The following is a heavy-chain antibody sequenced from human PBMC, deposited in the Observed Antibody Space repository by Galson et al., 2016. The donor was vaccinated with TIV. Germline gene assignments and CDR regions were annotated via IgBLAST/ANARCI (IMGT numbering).Heavy chain of an antibody. V-gene: IGHV1-2*02. CDR3: ARGVAVAGYFDY. J-gene: IGHJ4*02. CDR2: IIPISGGT. D-gene: IGHD6-19*01. CDR1: GYNFIGYY. Sequence: SCKASGYNFIGYYMHWVRQAPGQGLEWMGWIIPISGGTNYAQKFQGRVTITRDKSMRTAYMELSRLRSDDTAVYYCARGVAVAGYFDYWGQGTLVTVSS.